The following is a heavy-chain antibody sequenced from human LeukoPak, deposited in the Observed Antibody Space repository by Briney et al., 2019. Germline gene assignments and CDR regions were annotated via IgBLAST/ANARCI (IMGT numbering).Heavy chain of an antibody. Sequence: GGSLRLSCAASGFTVSSNYMSWVRQAPGKGLEWVSSISRSSSYIYYADSVKGRFTISRDNAQNSLYLQMNSLRAEDTAVYYCARDYEGGGSGSYYAFDIWGQGTMVTVSS. D-gene: IGHD3-10*01. J-gene: IGHJ3*02. CDR1: GFTVSSNY. CDR3: ARDYEGGGSGSYYAFDI. V-gene: IGHV3-21*01. CDR2: ISRSSSYI.